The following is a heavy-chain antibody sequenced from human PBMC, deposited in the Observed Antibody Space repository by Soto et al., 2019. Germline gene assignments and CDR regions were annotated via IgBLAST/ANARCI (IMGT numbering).Heavy chain of an antibody. CDR1: GFTFSSYW. J-gene: IGHJ6*02. Sequence: GSLRLSCAASGFTFSSYWMSWVRQAPGKGLEWVANIKQDGSEKYYVDSVKGRFTISRDNAKNSLYLQMNSLRAEDTAVYYCARDHLQLGLQLRYYGMDVWGQGTTVTVSS. CDR2: IKQDGSEK. CDR3: ARDHLQLGLQLRYYGMDV. D-gene: IGHD4-4*01. V-gene: IGHV3-7*03.